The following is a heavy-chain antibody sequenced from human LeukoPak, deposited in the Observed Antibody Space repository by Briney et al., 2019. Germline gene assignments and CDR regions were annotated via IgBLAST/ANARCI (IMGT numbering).Heavy chain of an antibody. J-gene: IGHJ4*02. CDR3: ARENTNDCIDY. V-gene: IGHV5-10-1*01. CDR1: GYHFTSYW. CDR2: IDPSDSYT. D-gene: IGHD2-21*02. Sequence: GGSLEISCKGSGYHFTSYWIRWGRQVPGKGLEWMGRIDPSDSYTNYSPSFQGHVTISADKSISTAYLQWSSLKASDTAMYYCARENTNDCIDYWGQGTLVTVSS.